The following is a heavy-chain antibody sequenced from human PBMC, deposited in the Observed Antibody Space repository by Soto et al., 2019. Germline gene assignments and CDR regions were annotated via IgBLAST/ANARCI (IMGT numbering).Heavy chain of an antibody. Sequence: GGSLRLSCAASGFTFSSYSMNWVRQAPGKGLEWVSYISSSSSTIYYADSVKGRFTISRDNAKNSLYLQMNSLRDEDTAVYYCARVSRNVLRFLEWLSDYYYYGMDVWGQGTTVTVSS. CDR2: ISSSSSTI. D-gene: IGHD3-3*01. CDR3: ARVSRNVLRFLEWLSDYYYYGMDV. CDR1: GFTFSSYS. J-gene: IGHJ6*02. V-gene: IGHV3-48*02.